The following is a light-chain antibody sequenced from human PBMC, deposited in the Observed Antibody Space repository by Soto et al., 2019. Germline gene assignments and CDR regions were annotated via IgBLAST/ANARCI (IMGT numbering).Light chain of an antibody. CDR2: KAS. V-gene: IGKV1-5*03. J-gene: IGKJ1*01. Sequence: DIQMTQSPSTLSASVGDRVTITCRASQSISSWLAWYQQKPGKAPKLLMYKASSLKSGVPSRFSGSGSGTEFTLTISSLQPDDFATYYCQQYNTYSTFGQGTKVEIK. CDR1: QSISSW. CDR3: QQYNTYST.